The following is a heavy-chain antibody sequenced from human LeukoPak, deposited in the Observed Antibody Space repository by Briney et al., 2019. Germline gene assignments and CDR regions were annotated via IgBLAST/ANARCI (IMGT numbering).Heavy chain of an antibody. Sequence: PGGSLRLSCAASGFTFDDYGMSWVRQGPGKGLEWVSGINWNGGRTGYADSVKGRFTISRDNAKNSLYLQMKSLRAEDTAVYYCAKGGGYEAQYYYYYLDVWGKGTTVTISS. CDR1: GFTFDDYG. CDR3: AKGGGYEAQYYYYYLDV. J-gene: IGHJ6*03. D-gene: IGHD5-12*01. V-gene: IGHV3-20*04. CDR2: INWNGGRT.